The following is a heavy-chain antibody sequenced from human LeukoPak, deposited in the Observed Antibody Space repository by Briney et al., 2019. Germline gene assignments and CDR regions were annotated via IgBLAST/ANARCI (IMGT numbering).Heavy chain of an antibody. D-gene: IGHD4-17*01. V-gene: IGHV4-34*01. CDR1: GGSFSGYY. Sequence: PSETLSLTCAVYGGSFSGYYWSWIRQPPGKGLEWIGEISHSGSTNYNPSLKSRVTISVDTSKNQFSLKLSSVTAADTAVYYCARGIGDYGGNPINYWGQGTLVTVSS. J-gene: IGHJ4*02. CDR2: ISHSGST. CDR3: ARGIGDYGGNPINY.